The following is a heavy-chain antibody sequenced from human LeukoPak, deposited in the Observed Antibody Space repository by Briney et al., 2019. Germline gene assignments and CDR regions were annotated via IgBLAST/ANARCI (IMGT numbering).Heavy chain of an antibody. Sequence: PGGSLRLSCAASGFTFSSYEMNWVRQAPGKGLEWVSYISSSGSTIYYADSVKGRFTISRDNAKNSLYLQMNSLRAEDTAVYYCARVDSGSYFLYFDYWGQGTLVTVSS. CDR2: ISSSGSTI. V-gene: IGHV3-48*03. D-gene: IGHD1-26*01. CDR1: GFTFSSYE. J-gene: IGHJ4*02. CDR3: ARVDSGSYFLYFDY.